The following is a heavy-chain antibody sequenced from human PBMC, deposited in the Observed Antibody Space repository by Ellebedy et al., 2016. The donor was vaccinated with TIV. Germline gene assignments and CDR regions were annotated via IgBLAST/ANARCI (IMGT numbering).Heavy chain of an antibody. CDR3: ARAGSSSSDY. CDR1: GFTFTSYW. CDR2: IKYDGSEK. J-gene: IGHJ4*02. D-gene: IGHD6-13*01. Sequence: GGSLRLSXAASGFTFTSYWMSWVRQAPGKGLEWVANIKYDGSEKYSVDSVKGRFTISRDNAKNSLYLQMNSLRAEDTAVYYCARAGSSSSDYWGQGTLVTVSS. V-gene: IGHV3-7*01.